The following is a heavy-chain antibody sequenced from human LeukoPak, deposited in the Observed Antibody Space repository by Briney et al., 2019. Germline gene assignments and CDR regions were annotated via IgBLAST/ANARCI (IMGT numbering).Heavy chain of an antibody. CDR1: GFSVSDNY. D-gene: IGHD2-2*01. Sequence: PGGSLRLSCVGSGFSVSDNYMTWSRQAPGKGPKGVSVIYSGGTTYYADSVEGRFTISRDSAKNTLYLQMKNLRSEDTAIYYCAKEGGLGYCSTTSCAFAHWGRGTLVTVSS. CDR2: IYSGGTT. CDR3: AKEGGLGYCSTTSCAFAH. J-gene: IGHJ4*02. V-gene: IGHV3-53*01.